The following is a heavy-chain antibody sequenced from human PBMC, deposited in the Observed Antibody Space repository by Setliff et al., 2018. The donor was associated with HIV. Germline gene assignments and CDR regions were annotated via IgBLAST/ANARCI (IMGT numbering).Heavy chain of an antibody. Sequence: ETLSLTCSVSGDSITHYYWNWIRQPPGKGLEWIGNIFDSENNNYNPSLKSRVSMSVDTSKNQFSLRLTSVTAADTAVYYCARQITSVTPEMLVVNDAFDVWGQGKMVT. CDR2: IFDSENN. CDR1: GDSITHYY. CDR3: ARQITSVTPEMLVVNDAFDV. D-gene: IGHD4-17*01. J-gene: IGHJ3*01. V-gene: IGHV4-59*01.